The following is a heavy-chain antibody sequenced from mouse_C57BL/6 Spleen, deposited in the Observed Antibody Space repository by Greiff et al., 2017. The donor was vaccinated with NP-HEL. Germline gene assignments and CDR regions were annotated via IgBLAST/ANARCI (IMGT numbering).Heavy chain of an antibody. J-gene: IGHJ4*01. CDR3: AIDGPYAMDY. V-gene: IGHV1-82*01. CDR1: GYAFSSSW. CDR2: IYPGDGDT. Sequence: VQLQQSGPELVKPGASVKISCKASGYAFSSSWMNWVKQRPGKGLEWIGRIYPGDGDTNYNGKFKGKATLTADKSSSTAYMQLSSLTSEDSAVYVCAIDGPYAMDYWGQGTSVTVSS. D-gene: IGHD2-3*01.